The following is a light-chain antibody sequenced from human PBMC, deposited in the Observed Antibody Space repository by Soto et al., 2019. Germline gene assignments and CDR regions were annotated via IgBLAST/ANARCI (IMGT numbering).Light chain of an antibody. V-gene: IGLV2-14*01. Sequence: QSVRTQPASVSGSPGQSITISCTGTSSDVGGYNYVSWYQQHPGKAPKLMIYDVSNRPSGVSNRFSGSKSGNTASLTISGLQAEDEADSYCSSYTSSSPHVSGTGAKVTVL. CDR2: DVS. CDR3: SSYTSSSPHV. CDR1: SSDVGGYNY. J-gene: IGLJ1*01.